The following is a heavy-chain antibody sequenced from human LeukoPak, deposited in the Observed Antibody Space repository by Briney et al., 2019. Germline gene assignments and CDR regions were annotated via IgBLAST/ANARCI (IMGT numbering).Heavy chain of an antibody. Sequence: PSETLSLTCTVSGDSISSRSLYWGCVRQPPGQGLEWIASIYYTGTTYYHPSLTSRVTILVDTSKSQFSLKVDSVTASDTAVYYCAKQFSAVGYDFWSGSPNYFMDVWGKGMTVTVSS. J-gene: IGHJ6*03. CDR1: GDSISSRSLY. CDR2: IYYTGTT. D-gene: IGHD3-3*01. CDR3: AKQFSAVGYDFWSGSPNYFMDV. V-gene: IGHV4-39*01.